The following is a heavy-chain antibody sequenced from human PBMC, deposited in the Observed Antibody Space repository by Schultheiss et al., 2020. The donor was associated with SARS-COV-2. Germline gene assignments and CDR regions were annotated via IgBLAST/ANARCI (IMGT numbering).Heavy chain of an antibody. J-gene: IGHJ4*02. Sequence: SGPTLVKPTETLTLTCTVSGFSLSNARMGVSWIRQPPGKALEWLAHIFSDDEKSYSTSLRSRLTISKDPSKSQVVLAMTNIDPVDTATYFCARVTRPDTAVAGFDYWGQGTLVTVS. CDR1: GFSLSNARMG. D-gene: IGHD5-18*01. V-gene: IGHV2-26*01. CDR3: ARVTRPDTAVAGFDY. CDR2: IFSDDEK.